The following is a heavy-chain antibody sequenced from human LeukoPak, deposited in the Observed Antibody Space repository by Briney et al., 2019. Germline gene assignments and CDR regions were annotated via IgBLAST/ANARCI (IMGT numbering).Heavy chain of an antibody. D-gene: IGHD2-8*01. CDR1: GESLNGHY. J-gene: IGHJ5*02. V-gene: IGHV4-34*01. CDR3: AKNGQSGFSFDP. Sequence: PSETLSLTCAVYGESLNGHYWSWIRQPPGKGLEWIGEGDDSGGTKFNPSLKGRVTISADTSKNQFSLKLTSVTAADTAVYYCAKNGQSGFSFDPWGQGTLVTVSS. CDR2: GDDSGGT.